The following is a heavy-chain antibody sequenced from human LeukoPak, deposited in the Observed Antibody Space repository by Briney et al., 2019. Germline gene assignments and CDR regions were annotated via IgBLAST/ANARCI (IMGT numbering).Heavy chain of an antibody. CDR1: GFTFSDYA. D-gene: IGHD4-11*01. Sequence: GGSLRLSCVASGFTFSDYAMNWVRQAPGKGLEWVSTFKTNYKQVYYAESVRGRFTISTDNSKNTAYLQMNSLRVEDTALYYCARSVPDYTRFDFWGQGALVTVSS. J-gene: IGHJ4*02. CDR2: FKTNYKQV. CDR3: ARSVPDYTRFDF. V-gene: IGHV3-23*05.